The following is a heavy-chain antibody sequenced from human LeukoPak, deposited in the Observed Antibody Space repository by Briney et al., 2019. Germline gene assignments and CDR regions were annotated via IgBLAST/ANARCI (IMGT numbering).Heavy chain of an antibody. J-gene: IGHJ2*01. CDR1: GGTFSGYA. V-gene: IGHV1-69*13. D-gene: IGHD6-19*01. Sequence: RASVKVSCKASGGTFSGYAISWVRQAPGQGLEWMGGIIPIFGTANYAQKFQGRVTITADESTSTAYMELSSLRSEDTAVYYCARGRAVAWVFDLWGRGTLVTVSS. CDR2: IIPIFGTA. CDR3: ARGRAVAWVFDL.